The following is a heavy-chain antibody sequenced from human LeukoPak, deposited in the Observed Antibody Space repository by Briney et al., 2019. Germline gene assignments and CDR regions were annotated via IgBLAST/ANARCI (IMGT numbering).Heavy chain of an antibody. V-gene: IGHV3-21*01. Sequence: GGSLRLSCAASGFSFSNCSMNWVRQAPGKGLEWVSSIRSSTTYIYYADSVKGRFTISRDNAKNSLYLQMNSLRAEDTAVYYCARGATWNYVGTFDIWGQGTMVTVSS. CDR1: GFSFSNCS. D-gene: IGHD1-7*01. CDR3: ARGATWNYVGTFDI. J-gene: IGHJ3*02. CDR2: IRSSTTYI.